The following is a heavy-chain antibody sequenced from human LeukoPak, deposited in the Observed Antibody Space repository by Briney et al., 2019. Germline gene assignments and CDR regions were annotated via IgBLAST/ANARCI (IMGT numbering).Heavy chain of an antibody. CDR2: INHSGST. J-gene: IGHJ4*02. V-gene: IGHV4-34*01. D-gene: IGHD3-22*01. CDR3: ARDSRYYDSSGYYQVQNFDY. Sequence: PSETLSLTCAVYGGSFSGYYWSWIRQPPGKGLEWIGEINHSGSTNYNPSLKSRVTISVDTSKNQFSLKLSSVTAADTAVYYCARDSRYYDSSGYYQVQNFDYWGQGTLVTVSS. CDR1: GGSFSGYY.